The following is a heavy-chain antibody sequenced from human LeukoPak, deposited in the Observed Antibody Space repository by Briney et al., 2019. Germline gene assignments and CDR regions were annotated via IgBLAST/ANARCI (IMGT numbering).Heavy chain of an antibody. J-gene: IGHJ4*02. CDR2: ISGSGGST. CDR1: GFTFSSYA. D-gene: IGHD3-3*01. Sequence: GGSLRLSCAASGFTFSSYAMSWVRPAPGKGLEWVSAISGSGGSTYYADSVKGRFTISKYNSKNTLYLQMNSLRAEDTAVYYCAKGDWDYDFWSGSSNGFDYWGQGTLVTVSS. CDR3: AKGDWDYDFWSGSSNGFDY. V-gene: IGHV3-23*01.